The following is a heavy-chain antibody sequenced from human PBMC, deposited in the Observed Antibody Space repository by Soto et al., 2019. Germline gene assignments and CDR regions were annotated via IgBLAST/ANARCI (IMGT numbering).Heavy chain of an antibody. V-gene: IGHV3-21*01. CDR3: AREYTAWPLAYGLDV. Sequence: GESLKISCVGSGFTFSTYSINWVRQAPGKGLEWVSPISSRSDIYYADSVKGRFTISRDNAKNSVSLQMNSLRAEDTAVYYCAREYTAWPLAYGLDVWGQGTTVTVSS. CDR1: GFTFSTYS. J-gene: IGHJ6*02. D-gene: IGHD2-2*02. CDR2: ISSRSDI.